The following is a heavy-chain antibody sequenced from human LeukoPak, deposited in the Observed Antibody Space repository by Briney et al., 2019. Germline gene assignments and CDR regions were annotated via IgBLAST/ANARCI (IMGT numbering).Heavy chain of an antibody. CDR3: ARVPYYYGSGSYYPFDY. D-gene: IGHD3-10*01. V-gene: IGHV3-30*03. J-gene: IGHJ4*02. CDR2: ISYDGSNK. CDR1: GFTVSSYS. Sequence: GGSLRLSCAASGFTVSSYSMHWVRQAPGKGLEWVAVISYDGSNKYYADSVKGRFTISRDNSKNTLYLQMNSLRAEDTAVYYCARVPYYYGSGSYYPFDYWGQGTLVTVSS.